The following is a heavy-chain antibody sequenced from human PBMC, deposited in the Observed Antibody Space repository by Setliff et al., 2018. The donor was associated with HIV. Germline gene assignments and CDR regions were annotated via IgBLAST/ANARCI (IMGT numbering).Heavy chain of an antibody. CDR1: GGSISSSNW. Sequence: PSETLSLTCAVSGGSISSSNWWSWVRQPPGKGLEWIGEIYHSGSTNYNPSLKSRVTISLDRSKTQFSLKLSSVTAADTAVYYCARSPNWGSAPFAYDVWGLGTMVTVSS. D-gene: IGHD7-27*01. CDR3: ARSPNWGSAPFAYDV. J-gene: IGHJ3*01. CDR2: IYHSGST. V-gene: IGHV4-4*02.